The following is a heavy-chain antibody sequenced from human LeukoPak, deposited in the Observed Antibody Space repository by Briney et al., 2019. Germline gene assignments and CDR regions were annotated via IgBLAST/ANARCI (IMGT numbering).Heavy chain of an antibody. V-gene: IGHV4-4*07. CDR2: IYTSGST. CDR1: GGSISSYY. D-gene: IGHD3-3*01. J-gene: IGHJ5*02. CDR3: AREISVLRFLEWLNWFDP. Sequence: SETLSLTCTVSGGSISSYYWSWIRQPAGKGLEWIGRIYTSGSTNYNPSLKSRVTMSVDTSKNQFSLKLSPVTAADTAVYYCAREISVLRFLEWLNWFDPWGQGTLVTVSS.